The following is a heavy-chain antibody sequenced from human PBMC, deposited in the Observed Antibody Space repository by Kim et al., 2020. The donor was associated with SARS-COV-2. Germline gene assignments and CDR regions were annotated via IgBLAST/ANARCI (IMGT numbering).Heavy chain of an antibody. J-gene: IGHJ3*02. Sequence: GGSLRLSCAASGFTFSSYDMHWVRQATGKGLEWVSAIGTAGDTYYPGSVKGRFTISRENAKNSLYLQMNSLRAGDTAVYYCARDGLAGGYSSSWGNVEAVGGLDAFDIWGQGTMVTVSS. D-gene: IGHD6-13*01. CDR2: IGTAGDT. CDR3: ARDGLAGGYSSSWGNVEAVGGLDAFDI. V-gene: IGHV3-13*01. CDR1: GFTFSSYD.